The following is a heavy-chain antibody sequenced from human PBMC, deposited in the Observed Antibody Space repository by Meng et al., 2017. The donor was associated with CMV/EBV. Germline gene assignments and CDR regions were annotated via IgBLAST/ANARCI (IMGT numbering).Heavy chain of an antibody. D-gene: IGHD2-21*01. CDR3: ARVDCGGDCYRGGWFDP. J-gene: IGHJ5*02. CDR2: IIPILGIA. V-gene: IGHV1-69*10. Sequence: SVKVSCKASGGTFSSYAISWVRQAPGQGLEWMGGIIPILGIANYAQKFQGRVTITADKSTSTACMELSSLGSEDTAVYYCARVDCGGDCYRGGWFDPWGQGTLVTVSS. CDR1: GGTFSSYA.